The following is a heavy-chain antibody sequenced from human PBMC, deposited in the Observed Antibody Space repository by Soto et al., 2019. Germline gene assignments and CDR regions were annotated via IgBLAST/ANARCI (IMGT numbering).Heavy chain of an antibody. J-gene: IGHJ6*02. CDR3: ARVIRRYYGMDV. D-gene: IGHD3-16*01. Sequence: QVQLVQSGAEVKKPGSSVKVSCKASGGTFSSYAISWVGQAPGQGLEWMGGIIPIFGTANYAQKFQGRVTITVDESTSTAYMELSSLRSEDTAVYYCARVIRRYYGMDVWGQGTTVTVSS. V-gene: IGHV1-69*01. CDR1: GGTFSSYA. CDR2: IIPIFGTA.